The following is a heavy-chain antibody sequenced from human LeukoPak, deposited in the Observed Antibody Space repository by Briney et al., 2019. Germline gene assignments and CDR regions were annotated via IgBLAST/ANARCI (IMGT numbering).Heavy chain of an antibody. V-gene: IGHV3-48*02. CDR2: IRSSGGTI. CDR1: GFTFSYYS. D-gene: IGHD2-21*01. J-gene: IGHJ6*02. Sequence: GGSLRLSCAASGFTFSYYSMNWVRQAPGKGLEWISYIRSSGGTIYYADSVKGRFTISRDDAKDSLYLQMNSLRDEDTAVYYCARPNTRGEYGMDVWGQGTTVTVSS. CDR3: ARPNTRGEYGMDV.